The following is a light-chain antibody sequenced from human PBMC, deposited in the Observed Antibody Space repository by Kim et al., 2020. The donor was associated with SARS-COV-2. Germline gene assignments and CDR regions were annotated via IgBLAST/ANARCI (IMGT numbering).Light chain of an antibody. CDR3: QQYGSSPLT. J-gene: IGKJ4*01. CDR2: GVS. Sequence: SPGERATLSYRASQSGTNTYLAWYQHKPGQSLRLLIYGVSSRATGIPDRFSGSGSGTDFTLTISRLEPEDFAVYYCQQYGSSPLTFGGGTKVEIK. V-gene: IGKV3-20*01. CDR1: QSGTNTY.